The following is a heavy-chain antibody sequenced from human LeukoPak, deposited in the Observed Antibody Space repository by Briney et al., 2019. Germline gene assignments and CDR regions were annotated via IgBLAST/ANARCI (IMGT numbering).Heavy chain of an antibody. D-gene: IGHD3-22*01. CDR3: ARGTRWLPLYFDY. CDR1: GGSLSGYY. J-gene: IGHJ4*02. Sequence: PSETLSLTCAVYGGSLSGYYWSWIRQPPGKGLEWIGEINHSGSTNYNPSLKSRVTISVDTSKNQFSLKLSSVTAADTAVYYCARGTRWLPLYFDYWGQGTLVTVSS. V-gene: IGHV4-34*01. CDR2: INHSGST.